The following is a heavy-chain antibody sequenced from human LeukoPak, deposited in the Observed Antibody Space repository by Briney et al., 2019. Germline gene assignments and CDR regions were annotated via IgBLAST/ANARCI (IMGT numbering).Heavy chain of an antibody. V-gene: IGHV4-59*01. D-gene: IGHD3-9*01. J-gene: IGHJ3*02. CDR2: IYYSGST. Sequence: PSETLSLTCTVSGGSISSYYWSWIRQPPGKGLERIGYIYYSGSTNYNPSLKSRVTISVDTSKNQFSLKLSSVTAADTAVYYCARVLRYFDWLSLAFDIWGQGTMVTVSS. CDR1: GGSISSYY. CDR3: ARVLRYFDWLSLAFDI.